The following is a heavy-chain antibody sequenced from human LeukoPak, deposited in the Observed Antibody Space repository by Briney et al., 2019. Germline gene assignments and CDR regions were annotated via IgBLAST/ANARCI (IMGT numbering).Heavy chain of an antibody. CDR2: INHSGST. CDR1: GGSFSGYY. J-gene: IGHJ4*02. D-gene: IGHD3-22*01. CDR3: ARHTNYYDSSGYLRPSYYFDY. Sequence: SETLSLTCAVYGGSFSGYYWSWIRQPPGKGLEWIGEINHSGSTNYNPSLKSRVTISVDTSKNQFSLKLSSVTAADTAVYYCARHTNYYDSSGYLRPSYYFDYWGQGTLVTVSS. V-gene: IGHV4-34*01.